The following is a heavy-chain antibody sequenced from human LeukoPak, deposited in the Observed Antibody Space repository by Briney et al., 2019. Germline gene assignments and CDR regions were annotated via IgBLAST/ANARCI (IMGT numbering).Heavy chain of an antibody. Sequence: ASVKVSCKASGYTFTGYYIHWVPHALEQGLEWMGWLNPNSGGTYYARDFQGRVTMTRDTSISTAYMDLSRLRSDDTAVYYCARTVVAATPDYNWFDPWGQGTLVTVSS. CDR1: GYTFTGYY. CDR3: ARTVVAATPDYNWFDP. CDR2: LNPNSGGT. D-gene: IGHD2-15*01. J-gene: IGHJ5*02. V-gene: IGHV1-2*02.